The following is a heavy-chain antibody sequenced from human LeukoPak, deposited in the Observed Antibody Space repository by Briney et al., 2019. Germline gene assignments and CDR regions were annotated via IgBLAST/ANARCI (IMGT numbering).Heavy chain of an antibody. CDR1: GFTFSSYC. J-gene: IGHJ3*02. CDR2: IRNDGSNK. V-gene: IGHV3-30*02. CDR3: EKYSWNGGRVFDI. D-gene: IGHD1-20*01. Sequence: GGSLRLSCAASGFTFSSYCMRWVRQAPGKGLEWVAFIRNDGSNKYYADSVKGRFTISRDNSKNTLYLQMDSLRAEDTAVYYCEKYSWNGGRVFDIWGQGTMVTVSS.